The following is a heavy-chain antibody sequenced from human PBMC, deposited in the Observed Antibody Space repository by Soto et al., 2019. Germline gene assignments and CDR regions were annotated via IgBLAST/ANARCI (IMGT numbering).Heavy chain of an antibody. J-gene: IGHJ4*02. V-gene: IGHV3-23*01. CDR2: ISSSGSST. CDR3: AQPCVAARHYFDY. Sequence: EVQLLESGGGLVQPGGSLRLSCAASGFTFSSYAMSWVRQAPGKGLEWVSAISSSGSSTYYADSVKGRFTISRDNSKNTRSLQMNSLRAEDTAVYFFAQPCVAARHYFDYCGQGTLVTVSS. D-gene: IGHD6-6*01. CDR1: GFTFSSYA.